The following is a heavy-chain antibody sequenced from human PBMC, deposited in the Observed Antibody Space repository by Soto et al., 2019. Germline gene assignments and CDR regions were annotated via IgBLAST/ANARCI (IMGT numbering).Heavy chain of an antibody. CDR2: IYPGDFDT. D-gene: IGHD5-18*01. J-gene: IGHJ4*02. Sequence: GESLNVSCMGSGTTFDNDLIGWARQMPGKGLEWMGIIYPGDFDTRYSPSFQGHVTMSVDKSINTAYLQWSSLETSDTAMYFCARLLGYSYGHKELFDYWGQGTTVTVSS. V-gene: IGHV5-51*01. CDR1: GTTFDNDL. CDR3: ARLLGYSYGHKELFDY.